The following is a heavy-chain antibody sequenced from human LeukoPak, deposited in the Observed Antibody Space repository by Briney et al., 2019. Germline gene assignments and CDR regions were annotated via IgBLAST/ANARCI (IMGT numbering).Heavy chain of an antibody. CDR2: INHSGST. Sequence: PSETLSLTCAVYGGSFSDYYWNWIRQPPGKGLEWIGEINHSGSTNYNPSLKSRVTMSVDTFKNQFSLTLSSVTAADTAVYYCARVQDFETRGYYVGYWGHGTLVTVSS. J-gene: IGHJ4*01. CDR1: GGSFSDYY. D-gene: IGHD3-22*01. CDR3: ARVQDFETRGYYVGY. V-gene: IGHV4-34*01.